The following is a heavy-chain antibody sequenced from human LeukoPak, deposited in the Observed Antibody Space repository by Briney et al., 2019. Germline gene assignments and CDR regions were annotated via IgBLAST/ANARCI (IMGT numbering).Heavy chain of an antibody. CDR1: GFTFSNYG. V-gene: IGHV3-30*18. D-gene: IGHD3-10*01. CDR3: AKSSITRAFDI. Sequence: PGGSLRLSCAASGFTFSNYGMHWVRQAPGKGLEWVAVISYDGSNKYYADSVKGRFTISRDNSKNTLYLQMNSLRAEDTAVYHCAKSSITRAFDIWGQGTMVTVSS. J-gene: IGHJ3*02. CDR2: ISYDGSNK.